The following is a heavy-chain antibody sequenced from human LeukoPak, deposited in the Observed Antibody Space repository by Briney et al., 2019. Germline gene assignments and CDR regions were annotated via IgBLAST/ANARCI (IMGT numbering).Heavy chain of an antibody. Sequence: PGGPLRLSCAASGFTVITNDMTWVRQAPGKGLEWVSVLYSDGNTKYADSVQGRFTISRDNSKNTLYLEMNSLSPGDTAVYYCARGVEPLAANTLAYWGQGTLVTVSS. CDR3: ARGVEPLAANTLAY. CDR1: GFTVITND. V-gene: IGHV3-53*01. J-gene: IGHJ4*02. D-gene: IGHD1-14*01. CDR2: LYSDGNT.